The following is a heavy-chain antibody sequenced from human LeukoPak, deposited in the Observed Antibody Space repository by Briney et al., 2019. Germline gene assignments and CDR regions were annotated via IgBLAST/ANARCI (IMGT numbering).Heavy chain of an antibody. V-gene: IGHV3-23*01. CDR3: AKLPTIDYVWGSYRISHFDC. CDR1: GFTFSIYA. CDR2: ISANGGST. D-gene: IGHD3-16*02. Sequence: PGGSLRLSCPASGFTFSIYAMSWVRQAPGKGLEWVSAISANGGSTYYAGSLRGRFTISRDNSENTRYLQMNTLRAEDTAVYYCAKLPTIDYVWGSYRISHFDCGGQGTLVTVSS. J-gene: IGHJ4*02.